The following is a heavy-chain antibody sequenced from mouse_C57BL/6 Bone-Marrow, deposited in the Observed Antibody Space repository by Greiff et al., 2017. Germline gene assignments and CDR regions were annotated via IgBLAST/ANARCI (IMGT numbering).Heavy chain of an antibody. CDR1: GFNIKDYY. V-gene: IGHV14-2*01. J-gene: IGHJ1*03. D-gene: IGHD6-2*01. Sequence: VQLQQSGAELVKPGASVKLSCTASGFNIKDYYMHWVKQRTEQGLEWIGRIDPEDGETKYAPNFQGKATITADTSSNTAYLQLSSLTSEDTAVYYCARSLLSNWYFDVWGTGTTVTVSS. CDR3: ARSLLSNWYFDV. CDR2: IDPEDGET.